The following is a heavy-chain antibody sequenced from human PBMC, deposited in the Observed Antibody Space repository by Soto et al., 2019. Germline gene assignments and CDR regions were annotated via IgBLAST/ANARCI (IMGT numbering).Heavy chain of an antibody. D-gene: IGHD6-19*01. CDR1: GGSISSSSYY. Sequence: LSLTCTVSGGSISSSSYYWGWIRQPPGKGLEWIGSIYYSGSTYYNPSLKSRVTISVDTSKNQFSLKLSSVTAADTAVYYCARHPFLYSSGWAFDYWGQGTLVTVSS. V-gene: IGHV4-39*01. J-gene: IGHJ4*02. CDR3: ARHPFLYSSGWAFDY. CDR2: IYYSGST.